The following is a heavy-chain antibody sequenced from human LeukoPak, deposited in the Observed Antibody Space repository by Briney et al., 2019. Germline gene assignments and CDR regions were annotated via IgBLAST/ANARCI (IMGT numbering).Heavy chain of an antibody. CDR2: ISGSGGST. J-gene: IGHJ6*02. Sequence: TGGSLRLSCAASGFTFSSYAMSWVRQAPGKGLEWVSAISGSGGSTYYADSVKGRFTISRDNSKNTLYLQMNSLRAEDTAVYYCAARYFDSYYYYYGMDVWGQGPRSPSP. V-gene: IGHV3-23*01. CDR1: GFTFSSYA. CDR3: AARYFDSYYYYYGMDV. D-gene: IGHD3-9*01.